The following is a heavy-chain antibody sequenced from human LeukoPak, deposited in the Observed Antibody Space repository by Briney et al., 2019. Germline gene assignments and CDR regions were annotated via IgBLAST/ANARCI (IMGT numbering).Heavy chain of an antibody. CDR3: ARLNSYGHNFDY. D-gene: IGHD5-18*01. J-gene: IGHJ4*02. CDR2: IIPILGIA. V-gene: IGHV1-69*04. CDR1: GGTFSSYA. Sequence: GASVKVSCKASGGTFSSYAISWVRQAPGQGLEWMGRIIPILGIANYAQKFQGRVTIIADKSTSTAYMELSSLRSEDTAVYYCARLNSYGHNFDYWGQGTLVTVSS.